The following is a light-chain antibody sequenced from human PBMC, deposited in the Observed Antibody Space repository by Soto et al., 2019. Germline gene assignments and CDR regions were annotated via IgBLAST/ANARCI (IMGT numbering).Light chain of an antibody. CDR3: QQYVTSSPRT. J-gene: IGKJ1*01. CDR2: GIS. V-gene: IGKV3-20*01. Sequence: IVLTKSPDTLCLSSGERATISGLASHTISSSYLAWYQQKPGQAPRLLMYGISRRATGIPDRFSGSGSGTDFTLTITRLEPEDFAVYYCQQYVTSSPRTFGQGTKVDIK. CDR1: HTISSSY.